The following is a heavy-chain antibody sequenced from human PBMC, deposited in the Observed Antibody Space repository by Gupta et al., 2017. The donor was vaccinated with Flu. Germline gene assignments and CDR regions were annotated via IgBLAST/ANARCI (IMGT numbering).Heavy chain of an antibody. J-gene: IGHJ4*02. Sequence: EVLLLDSGGGLVQPGGSLRLSCAASGFTYAGFAMNWVRQAPGKGLEGVSAISGSGGRTYYAESGKGRFTISRENSKNTLDLQMKSLRAEDTAVYYCAKVGRDNGDYFYFDFGGQGTMVTVSS. D-gene: IGHD4-17*01. V-gene: IGHV3-23*01. CDR2: ISGSGGRT. CDR1: GFTYAGFA. CDR3: AKVGRDNGDYFYFDF.